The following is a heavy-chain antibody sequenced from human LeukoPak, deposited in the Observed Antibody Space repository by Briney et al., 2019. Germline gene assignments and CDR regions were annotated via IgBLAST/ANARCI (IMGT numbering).Heavy chain of an antibody. CDR1: GFTFSSYW. V-gene: IGHV3-7*04. Sequence: PGGSLRLSCAASGFTFSSYWMSWVRQAPGKGLEWVANIKQDVSEKYEVDSVKGRFTISRDNAKNSLYLQMNSLRAEDTAVYYCARHGPYSSGWYYFDSLGQGTLVTVSS. CDR2: IKQDVSEK. CDR3: ARHGPYSSGWYYFDS. J-gene: IGHJ4*02. D-gene: IGHD6-19*01.